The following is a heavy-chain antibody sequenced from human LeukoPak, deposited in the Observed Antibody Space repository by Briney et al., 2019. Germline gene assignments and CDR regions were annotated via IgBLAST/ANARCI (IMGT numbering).Heavy chain of an antibody. Sequence: GASVKVSCKASGFTFTSSAVQWVRQARGQRLEWIGWIVVGSGNTNYEQKFQERVTITRDMSTSTAYMELSSLRSEDTAVYYCAATPLFGSGWKRVDYWGQGTLVTVSS. J-gene: IGHJ4*02. CDR1: GFTFTSSA. D-gene: IGHD6-19*01. V-gene: IGHV1-58*01. CDR2: IVVGSGNT. CDR3: AATPLFGSGWKRVDY.